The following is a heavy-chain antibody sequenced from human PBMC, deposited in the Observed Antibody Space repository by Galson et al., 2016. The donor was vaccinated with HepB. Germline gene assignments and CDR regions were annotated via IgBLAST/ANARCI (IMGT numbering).Heavy chain of an antibody. V-gene: IGHV3-53*01. Sequence: SLRLSCAASGLTVTSNSMNWVRQAPGKGPEWVSVLYTGGRTEYADSVKGRMIISRDDSKNTLYLQMNSLRAEDTAVYYCAREGCSAGTCYPGEAFDVWGQGTLVTVSS. J-gene: IGHJ3*01. D-gene: IGHD2-15*01. CDR3: AREGCSAGTCYPGEAFDV. CDR1: GLTVTSNS. CDR2: LYTGGRT.